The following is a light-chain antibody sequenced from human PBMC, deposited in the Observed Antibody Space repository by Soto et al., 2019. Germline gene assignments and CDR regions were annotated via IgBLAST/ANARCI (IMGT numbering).Light chain of an antibody. J-gene: IGLJ1*01. CDR1: SSDVGGYNS. CDR2: EVS. Sequence: QSALTQPASVSGSPGQSITISCTGTSSDVGGYNSVSWYQQHPGKAPKLMICEVSNRPSGASNRFSGSKSGNTASLTISGLQAEDEADYYCSSYTSSNTLVFGTGTKLTVL. V-gene: IGLV2-14*01. CDR3: SSYTSSNTLV.